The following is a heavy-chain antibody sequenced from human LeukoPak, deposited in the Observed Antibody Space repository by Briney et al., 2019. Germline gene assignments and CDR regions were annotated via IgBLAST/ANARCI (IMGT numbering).Heavy chain of an antibody. D-gene: IGHD1-26*01. Sequence: ASVKVSCKASGYTFTGYYMHWVRQAPGQGLEWMGWINPNSGGTNYAQKFQGGVTMTRDTSISTAYMELSRLRSDDTAVYYCARDDSGSYYFDYWGQGTLVTVSS. V-gene: IGHV1-2*02. CDR1: GYTFTGYY. CDR3: ARDDSGSYYFDY. J-gene: IGHJ4*02. CDR2: INPNSGGT.